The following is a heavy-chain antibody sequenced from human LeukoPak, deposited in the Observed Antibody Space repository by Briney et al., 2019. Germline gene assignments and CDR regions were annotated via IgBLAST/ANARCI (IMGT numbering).Heavy chain of an antibody. V-gene: IGHV4-34*01. CDR2: INHSGST. Sequence: SETLSLTCAVYGGSFSGYYWSWIRQPPGKGLEWIGEINHSGSTNYNPSLKSRVTISVDTSKNQFSLKLSSVTAADTAVYYCARLYYESLNYYDSSGRPDAFDIWGQGTMVTVSS. CDR1: GGSFSGYY. CDR3: ARLYYESLNYYDSSGRPDAFDI. D-gene: IGHD3-22*01. J-gene: IGHJ3*02.